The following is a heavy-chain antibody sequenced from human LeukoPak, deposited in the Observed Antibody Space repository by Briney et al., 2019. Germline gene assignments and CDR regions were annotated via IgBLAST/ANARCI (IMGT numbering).Heavy chain of an antibody. J-gene: IGHJ4*02. CDR2: IYYSGST. V-gene: IGHV4-39*07. CDR3: ARSDYGDYESFDY. CDR1: GGSISSSSYY. D-gene: IGHD4-17*01. Sequence: SETLSLTCTVSGGSISSSSYYWGWIRQPPGKGLEWIGSIYYSGSTYYNPSLKSRVTISVDTSKNQFSLKLSSMTAADTAVYYCARSDYGDYESFDYWGQGTLVTVSS.